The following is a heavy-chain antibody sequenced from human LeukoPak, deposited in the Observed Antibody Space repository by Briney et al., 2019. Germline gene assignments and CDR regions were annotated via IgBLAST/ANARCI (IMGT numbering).Heavy chain of an antibody. CDR2: ISYDGSNK. CDR1: GFTFSSYG. J-gene: IGHJ4*02. D-gene: IGHD3-10*01. V-gene: IGHV3-30*18. CDR3: AKDLQFWGVRGNSLDY. Sequence: PGRSLRLSCAASGFTFSSYGMHWVRQAPGKGLEWVAVISYDGSNKYYADSVKGRFTISRDNSKNTLYLQMNSLRAEDTAVYYCAKDLQFWGVRGNSLDYWGQGTLVTVSS.